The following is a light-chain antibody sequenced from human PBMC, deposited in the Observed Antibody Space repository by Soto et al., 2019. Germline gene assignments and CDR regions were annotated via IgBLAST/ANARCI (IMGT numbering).Light chain of an antibody. CDR3: QSYDSSLSVV. V-gene: IGLV1-40*01. Sequence: QSVLTQPPSVSGAAGRRVTISCTGSSSNIGAGYDVHWYQQLPGTAPKILIYGNINRPSGVPDRFSGSKSGTSASLAITGLQAEDETDYYCQSYDSSLSVVFGGGTKLTV. CDR1: SSNIGAGYD. J-gene: IGLJ2*01. CDR2: GNI.